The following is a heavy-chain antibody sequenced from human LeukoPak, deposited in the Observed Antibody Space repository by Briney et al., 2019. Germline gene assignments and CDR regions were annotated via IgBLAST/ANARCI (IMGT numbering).Heavy chain of an antibody. CDR3: AKDSVAGNLGYFDY. J-gene: IGHJ4*02. CDR2: IRGSSGST. V-gene: IGHV3-23*01. Sequence: GGSLRLSCAASGFTFSSYAMTWVRQAPGKGLEWVSTIRGSSGSTYYTDSVKGRFTISRDNSKNTLFLQMNSLRAEDTAVYCAKDSVAGNLGYFDYWGQGTLVTVSS. D-gene: IGHD6-19*01. CDR1: GFTFSSYA.